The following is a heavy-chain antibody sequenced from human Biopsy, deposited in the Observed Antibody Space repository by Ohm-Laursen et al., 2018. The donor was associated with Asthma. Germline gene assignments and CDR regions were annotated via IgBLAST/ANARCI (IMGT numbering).Heavy chain of an antibody. CDR2: MYHSGSP. V-gene: IGHV4-39*01. Sequence: SETLSLTCTVSGGSITSSSYYWGWIRQPPGKGMEWIGSMYHSGSPYYHPSPKSRATISEDTSKNQLSLKMSSVTAADTAVYFCVRHQYSSSWSTFNYWGQGALVTVSS. CDR3: VRHQYSSSWSTFNY. J-gene: IGHJ4*02. D-gene: IGHD3-22*01. CDR1: GGSITSSSYY.